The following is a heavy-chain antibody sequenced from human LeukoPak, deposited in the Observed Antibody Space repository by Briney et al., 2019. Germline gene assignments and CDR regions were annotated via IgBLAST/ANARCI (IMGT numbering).Heavy chain of an antibody. CDR2: INPNSGGT. CDR3: ARDSRAAYYYYGMDV. CDR1: GYTFTGYY. D-gene: IGHD6-13*01. V-gene: IGHV1-2*02. J-gene: IGHJ6*02. Sequence: ASVKVSCKASGYTFTGYYMHWVRQAPGQGLEWMGWINPNSGGTNYAQKFQGRVTMTRDTSISTACMELSRLRSDDTAVYYCARDSRAAYYYYGMDVWGQGTTVTVSS.